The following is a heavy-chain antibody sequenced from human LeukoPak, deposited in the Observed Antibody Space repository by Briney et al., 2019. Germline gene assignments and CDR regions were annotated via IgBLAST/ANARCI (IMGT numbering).Heavy chain of an antibody. D-gene: IGHD2-2*01. CDR3: AKEFAPVVH. CDR1: GFTFSNSW. V-gene: IGHV3-74*01. Sequence: GGSLRLSCAASGFTFSNSWMHWVRQTPGKGLVWVSCLRSDGTTTYAESVKGRFTISRDNSKNTLYLQMNSLRAEDTAVYYCAKEFAPVVHWGQGTLVTVSS. J-gene: IGHJ4*02. CDR2: LRSDGTT.